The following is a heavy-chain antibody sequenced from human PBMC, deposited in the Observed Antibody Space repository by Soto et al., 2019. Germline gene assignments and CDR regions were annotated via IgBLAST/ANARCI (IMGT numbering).Heavy chain of an antibody. CDR2: IYYSGST. V-gene: IGHV4-59*01. CDR1: GGSISSYY. Sequence: SETLSLTCTVSGGSISSYYWSWIRQPPGKGLEWIGYIYYSGSTNYNPSLKSRVTISVDTSKNQFSLKLSSVTAADTAVYYCARVSWRGAIFGPFDCWGQGTLVTVSS. CDR3: ARVSWRGAIFGPFDC. J-gene: IGHJ4*02. D-gene: IGHD3-3*01.